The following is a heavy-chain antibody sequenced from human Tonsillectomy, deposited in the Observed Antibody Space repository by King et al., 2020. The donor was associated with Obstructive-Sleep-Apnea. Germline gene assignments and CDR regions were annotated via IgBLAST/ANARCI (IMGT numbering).Heavy chain of an antibody. CDR3: GGYNWFDP. J-gene: IGHJ5*02. D-gene: IGHD6-13*01. Sequence: VQLVESGGGVVQPGRSLRLSCAASGFTFSNYGMHWVRQAPGEGLEWVAIISYDGSVKYYADSLKGRFTISRDNSKRTLYLQMNSLRPEDTAVYYCGGYNWFDPWGQGTLVTVSS. CDR1: GFTFSNYG. V-gene: IGHV3-30*03. CDR2: ISYDGSVK.